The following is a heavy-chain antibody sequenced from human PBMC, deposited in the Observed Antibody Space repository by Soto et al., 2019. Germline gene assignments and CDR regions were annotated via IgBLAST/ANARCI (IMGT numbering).Heavy chain of an antibody. Sequence: ASVKVSCKASGYTFTGYYMHWVRQAPGQGLEWMGWINPNSGGTNYAQKFQGWVTMTRDTSISTAYMELSRLRSDDTAVYYCARVSSSWYGGFFDYWGQGTLVTVSS. D-gene: IGHD6-13*01. CDR3: ARVSSSWYGGFFDY. CDR2: INPNSGGT. J-gene: IGHJ4*02. CDR1: GYTFTGYY. V-gene: IGHV1-2*04.